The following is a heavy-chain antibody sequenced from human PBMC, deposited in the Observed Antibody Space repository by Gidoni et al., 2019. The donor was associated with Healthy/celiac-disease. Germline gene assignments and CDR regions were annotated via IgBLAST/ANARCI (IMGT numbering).Heavy chain of an antibody. D-gene: IGHD5-18*01. CDR3: ARAQEGRHSYGSVYFDY. CDR1: GFTFSSYS. J-gene: IGHJ4*02. CDR2: ISSSSSTI. Sequence: EVQLVESGGGLVQPGGSLRLSCAASGFTFSSYSMNWVRQAPGKGLEWVSYISSSSSTIYYADSVKGRFTISRDNAKNSLYLQMNSLRAEDTAVYYCARAQEGRHSYGSVYFDYWGQGTLVTVSS. V-gene: IGHV3-48*01.